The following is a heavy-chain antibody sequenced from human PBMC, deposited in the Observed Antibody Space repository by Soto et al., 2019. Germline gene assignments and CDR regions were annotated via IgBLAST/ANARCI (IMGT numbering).Heavy chain of an antibody. CDR3: ARDARGITIFGVVIIMDV. V-gene: IGHV1-18*04. CDR2: ISVFNGNT. Sequence: QVQLVQSGAEVKKPGASVKVSCKASGYNFTRYEITWVRQAPGQGLEWMGWISVFNGNTNYAEKFQGRVTMTTDTSTSTAYMEVRSLRSDDTAVYFYARDARGITIFGVVIIMDVWGQGTTVTVSS. CDR1: GYNFTRYE. D-gene: IGHD3-3*01. J-gene: IGHJ6*02.